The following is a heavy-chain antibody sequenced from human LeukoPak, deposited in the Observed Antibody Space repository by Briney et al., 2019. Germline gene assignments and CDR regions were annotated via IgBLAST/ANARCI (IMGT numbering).Heavy chain of an antibody. CDR2: IYTSGST. J-gene: IGHJ6*03. V-gene: IGHV4-61*02. CDR3: ARDGSAAAYSSIWDYSYMDV. D-gene: IGHD6-13*01. CDR1: GGSLSSGRYY. Sequence: SETLSLTCTVSGGSLSSGRYYWGWLRQPAGTGLEWIGRIYTSGSTNYNPSLKGRVTISVDTSKNQFSLKLSSVTAADTALYYCARDGSAAAYSSIWDYSYMDVLGKGTTVTISS.